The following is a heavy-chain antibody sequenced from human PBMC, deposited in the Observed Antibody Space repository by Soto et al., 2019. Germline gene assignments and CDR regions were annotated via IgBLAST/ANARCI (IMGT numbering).Heavy chain of an antibody. CDR1: GFTFSSYG. CDR3: AKSITMVRFDY. Sequence: QVQLVESGGGVVQPGRSLRLSCAASGFTFSSYGMHWVRQAPGKGLEWVAVISYDGSNKYYADSVKGRFTISRDNSKNTLYLQMNSVRAEDTAVYYCAKSITMVRFDYWGQGTLVTVSS. D-gene: IGHD3-10*01. J-gene: IGHJ4*02. V-gene: IGHV3-30*18. CDR2: ISYDGSNK.